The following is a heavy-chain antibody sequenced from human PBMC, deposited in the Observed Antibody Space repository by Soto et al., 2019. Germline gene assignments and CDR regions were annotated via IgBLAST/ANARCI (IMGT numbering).Heavy chain of an antibody. CDR1: GYTFTGYY. J-gene: IGHJ5*02. Sequence: ASVKVSCKASGYTFTGYYMHWVRQAPGQGLEWMGWINPNSGGTNYAQKFQGWVTMTRDTSISTAYMELSRLRSDDTAVYYFARGGMVLLWFGELFLGYNWFYPWGQGTLVSVSS. D-gene: IGHD3-10*01. CDR2: INPNSGGT. CDR3: ARGGMVLLWFGELFLGYNWFYP. V-gene: IGHV1-2*04.